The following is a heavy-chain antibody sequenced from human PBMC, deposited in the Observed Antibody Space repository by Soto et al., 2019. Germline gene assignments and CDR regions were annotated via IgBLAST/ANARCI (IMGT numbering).Heavy chain of an antibody. V-gene: IGHV5-10-1*01. D-gene: IGHD4-17*01. CDR3: ARDGGRGYDGNYGDYSFDF. Sequence: RGESLKISCQGSGYSFTTYWISWVRQMPGKGLEWMGRIDPDDSYTNYSPSFQGHVTISADKSISTAYLQWNSLETPDTAMYYCARDGGRGYDGNYGDYSFDFWGQGTLVTVSS. J-gene: IGHJ4*02. CDR1: GYSFTTYW. CDR2: IDPDDSYT.